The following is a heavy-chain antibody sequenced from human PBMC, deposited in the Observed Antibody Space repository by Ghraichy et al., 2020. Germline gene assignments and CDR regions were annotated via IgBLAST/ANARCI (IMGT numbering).Heavy chain of an antibody. CDR3: ARHASEGNFDSSGYYYAGNAFDI. CDR1: GGSISSSNYY. D-gene: IGHD3-22*01. V-gene: IGHV4-39*01. CDR2: IYHSGNT. Sequence: SETLSLSCTVSGGSISSSNYYGGWIRQPPGKGLEWIGSIYHSGNTYYNPSLKSRVTISVDTSKNQFSLKLSSVTAAETAVYYCARHASEGNFDSSGYYYAGNAFDIWGQGTMVTVSS. J-gene: IGHJ3*02.